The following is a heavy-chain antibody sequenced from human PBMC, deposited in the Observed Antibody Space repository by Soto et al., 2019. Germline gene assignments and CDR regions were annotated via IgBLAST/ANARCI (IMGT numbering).Heavy chain of an antibody. CDR3: AKDGGPVYCNSPGFSAKHFDY. J-gene: IGHJ4*02. CDR1: GFSFTNAW. D-gene: IGHD2-2*01. CDR2: IKSKTDGGTT. V-gene: IGHV3-15*07. Sequence: GGSLRLSCAAPGFSFTNAWMNWGRQAPGKGLEWVARIKSKTDGGTTDYAAPVKGRFTISRDDSKNTLYLQMSSLRHEDTAVYYCAKDGGPVYCNSPGFSAKHFDYWGQGT.